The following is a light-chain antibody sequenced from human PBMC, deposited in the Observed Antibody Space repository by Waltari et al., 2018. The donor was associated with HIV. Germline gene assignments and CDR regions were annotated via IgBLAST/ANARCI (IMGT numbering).Light chain of an antibody. CDR2: WAS. J-gene: IGKJ2*01. CDR3: QQYYTIPYT. Sequence: DIVMTQSPDSLTVSLGERATFNCKSSQSVLYNSNNKNYLAWYQQKPGQPPNLLIYWASSRESGVPERFSGSGSGTDFTLTISRLQAEDVAVYYCQQYYTIPYTFGQGTKLEI. V-gene: IGKV4-1*01. CDR1: QSVLYNSNNKNY.